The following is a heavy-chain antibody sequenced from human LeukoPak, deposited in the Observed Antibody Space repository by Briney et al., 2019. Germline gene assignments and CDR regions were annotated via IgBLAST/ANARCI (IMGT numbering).Heavy chain of an antibody. J-gene: IGHJ4*02. CDR2: IYFSGST. CDR3: ARGIQVWSN. D-gene: IGHD5-18*01. Sequence: PSETLSLTCTVSGDSITDYYWSWIRQPPGKGLEWIGYIYFSGSTNYNPSLKSRVTISIDTSKNQFSLKLSSVTAADTAVYYCARGIQVWSNWGQGTLVTVSS. CDR1: GDSITDYY. V-gene: IGHV4-59*08.